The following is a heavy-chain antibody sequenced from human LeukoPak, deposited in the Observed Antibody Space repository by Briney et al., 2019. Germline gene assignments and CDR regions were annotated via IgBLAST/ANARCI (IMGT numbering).Heavy chain of an antibody. D-gene: IGHD6-25*01. CDR1: GYKFTNYW. CDR3: ARLLAAPYYINF. CDR2: IYPRDSDT. J-gene: IGHJ4*02. Sequence: PGESLKISCKGAGYKFTNYWIAWVRQMPGQGLEWLGIIYPRDSDTRYSPSFQGQVSISVDTSIDTAYLQWSSVKASDTAMYYCARLLAAPYYINFWGQGTLVTVSS. V-gene: IGHV5-51*01.